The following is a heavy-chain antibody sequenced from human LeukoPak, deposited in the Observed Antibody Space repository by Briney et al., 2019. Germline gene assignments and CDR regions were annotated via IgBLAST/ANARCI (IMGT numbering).Heavy chain of an antibody. CDR3: AREIADDSYYGMDV. D-gene: IGHD6-13*01. Sequence: GASVKVSCKASGYTFTGYYMHWVRQAPGQGLEWMGWINPNSGGTNYAQKFQGRVTMTRDTSTSTAYMELSRLRSDDTAVYYCAREIADDSYYGMDVWGQGTTVTVSS. V-gene: IGHV1-2*02. J-gene: IGHJ6*02. CDR2: INPNSGGT. CDR1: GYTFTGYY.